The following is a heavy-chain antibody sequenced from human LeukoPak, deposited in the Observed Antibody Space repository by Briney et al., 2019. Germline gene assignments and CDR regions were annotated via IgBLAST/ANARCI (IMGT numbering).Heavy chain of an antibody. Sequence: ASVKVSCKASGYTFTSYGISWVRQAPGQGLDWMGWISAYNGNTNYAQKLQGRVTMTTDTSTSTAYMELRSLRSDDTAVYYCARDGDSSGYYPSDYWGQGTLVTVSS. CDR1: GYTFTSYG. D-gene: IGHD3-22*01. J-gene: IGHJ4*02. V-gene: IGHV1-18*01. CDR2: ISAYNGNT. CDR3: ARDGDSSGYYPSDY.